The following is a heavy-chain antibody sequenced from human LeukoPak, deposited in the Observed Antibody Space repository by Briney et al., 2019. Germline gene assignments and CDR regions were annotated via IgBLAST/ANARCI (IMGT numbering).Heavy chain of an antibody. J-gene: IGHJ4*02. V-gene: IGHV4-61*02. D-gene: IGHD6-13*01. CDR1: GGSISSSSYY. Sequence: KPSETLSLTCTVSGGSISSSSYYWGWIRQPPGKGLEWIGRIYTSGSTNYNPSLKSRVTISVDTSKNQFSLKLSSVTAADTAVYYCASGYSSSWYLLDYWGQGTLVTVSS. CDR3: ASGYSSSWYLLDY. CDR2: IYTSGST.